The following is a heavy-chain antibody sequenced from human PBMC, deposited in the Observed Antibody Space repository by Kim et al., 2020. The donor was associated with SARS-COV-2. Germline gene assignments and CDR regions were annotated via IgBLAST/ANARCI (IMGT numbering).Heavy chain of an antibody. CDR1: GFTFSTYG. CDR2: IWDDGSDK. D-gene: IGHD1-1*01. Sequence: GGSLRLSCAASGFTFSTYGMHWVRQAPGKGLEWVAVIWDDGSDKYYADSVKGRFTISRDNSKNTLYLQMNSLRAEDTAVYYCARDQARYWNDFDYWGQGTLVTVSS. V-gene: IGHV3-33*01. CDR3: ARDQARYWNDFDY. J-gene: IGHJ4*02.